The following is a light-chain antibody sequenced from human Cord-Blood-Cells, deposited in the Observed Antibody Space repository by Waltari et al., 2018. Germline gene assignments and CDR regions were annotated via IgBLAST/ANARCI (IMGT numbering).Light chain of an antibody. CDR1: SSYVGSYNL. V-gene: IGLV2-23*01. CDR2: EGS. Sequence: QSALTQPASVSGSPGQSITISCTGTSSYVGSYNLVPWYQQHPGKAPKLMIYEGSKRPSGVSNRFSGSKSGNTASLTISGLQAEDEADYYCCSYAGSSTVYVFGTGTKVTVL. J-gene: IGLJ1*01. CDR3: CSYAGSSTVYV.